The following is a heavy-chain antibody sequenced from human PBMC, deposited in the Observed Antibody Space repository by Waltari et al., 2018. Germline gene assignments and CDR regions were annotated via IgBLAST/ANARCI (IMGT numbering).Heavy chain of an antibody. J-gene: IGHJ4*02. CDR2: FNPVNSDS. V-gene: IGHV5-51*01. D-gene: IGHD3-10*01. CDR1: GYTFTNYW. Sequence: DVQLVQSGAEVKKPGESLKISCKTSGYTFTNYWIGWVRQVPGEGLEWMGLFNPVNSDSRYSPSFQGQVTISVDNSISTAYLQWNSLKVSDTAVYYCARRPAMTGVSLDYWGQGTLVTVSS. CDR3: ARRPAMTGVSLDY.